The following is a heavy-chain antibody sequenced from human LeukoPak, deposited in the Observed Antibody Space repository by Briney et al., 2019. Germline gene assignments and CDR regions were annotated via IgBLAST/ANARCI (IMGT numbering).Heavy chain of an antibody. CDR3: ASLSRDGYNWVIDY. CDR1: GGSIRSSYYY. J-gene: IGHJ4*02. D-gene: IGHD5-24*01. CDR2: IYYSGST. V-gene: IGHV4-39*01. Sequence: KPSETLSLTCTVSGGSIRSSYYYWGWIRQPPGKGLEWIGSIYYSGSTYYNPSPKSRVTIPVDTSKNQFSLKLSSVTAADTAVYYCASLSRDGYNWVIDYWGQGTLVTVSS.